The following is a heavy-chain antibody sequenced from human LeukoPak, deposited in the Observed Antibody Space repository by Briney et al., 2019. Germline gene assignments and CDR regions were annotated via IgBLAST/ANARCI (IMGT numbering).Heavy chain of an antibody. Sequence: GGSLRLSCAASGFTLSDYYMSWIRQAPGKGLEWVSYISSSGSTIYYADSVKGRFTISRDNAKNSLYLQMNSLRAEDTAVYYCASGQGYSSSWYVYWGQGTLVTVSS. CDR3: ASGQGYSSSWYVY. V-gene: IGHV3-11*04. CDR2: ISSSGSTI. J-gene: IGHJ4*02. D-gene: IGHD6-13*01. CDR1: GFTLSDYY.